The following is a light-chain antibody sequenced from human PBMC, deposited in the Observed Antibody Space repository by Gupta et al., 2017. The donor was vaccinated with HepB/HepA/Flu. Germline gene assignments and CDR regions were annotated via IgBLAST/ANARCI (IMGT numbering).Light chain of an antibody. J-gene: IGLJ2*01. CDR1: SIDVSGYNY. Sequence: QTALTQPASVSGSPGQSITISCTGTSIDVSGYNYVSWYQQHPGKAPRLMIYDVSNRPSGVSNRFSGSKPGNTASLAISGLQAEDEADYYCSSYTTNGVVFGGGTKLTVL. CDR3: SSYTTNGVV. CDR2: DVS. V-gene: IGLV2-14*03.